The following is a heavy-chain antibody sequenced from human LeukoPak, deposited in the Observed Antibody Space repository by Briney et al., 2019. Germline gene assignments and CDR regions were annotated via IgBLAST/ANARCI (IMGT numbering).Heavy chain of an antibody. V-gene: IGHV3-30-3*01. D-gene: IGHD1-26*01. J-gene: IGHJ4*02. CDR3: ARDPHGSYYYFDY. CDR1: GFTFSSYA. CDR2: ISYDGSNK. Sequence: GRSLRLSCAASGFTFSSYAMHWVRQAPGKGLEWVAVISYDGSNKYCADSVKGRFTISRDNSKNTLYLQMNSLRAEDTAVYYCARDPHGSYYYFDYWGQGTLVTVSS.